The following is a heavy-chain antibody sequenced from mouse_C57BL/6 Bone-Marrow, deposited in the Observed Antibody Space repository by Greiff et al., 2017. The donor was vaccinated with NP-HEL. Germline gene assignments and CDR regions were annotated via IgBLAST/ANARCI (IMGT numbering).Heavy chain of an antibody. Sequence: EVKLMESGEGLVKPGGSLKLSCAASGFTFSSYAMSWVRQTPEKRLEWVAYICSGGDYIYYADTVKGRFTISRDNARNTLYLQMSSLKSEDTAMYYCTRGTFSKGVMDYWGQGTSVTVSS. CDR1: GFTFSSYA. V-gene: IGHV5-9-1*02. CDR2: ICSGGDYI. J-gene: IGHJ4*01. CDR3: TRGTFSKGVMDY. D-gene: IGHD3-3*01.